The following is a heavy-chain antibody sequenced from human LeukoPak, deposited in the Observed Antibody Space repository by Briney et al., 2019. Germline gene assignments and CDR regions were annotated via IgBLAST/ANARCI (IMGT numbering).Heavy chain of an antibody. CDR2: IYHSGST. V-gene: IGHV4-4*02. CDR1: GGSISSSNW. D-gene: IGHD2-15*01. Sequence: PSETLSLTCAVSGGSISSSNWWSWVRQPPGKGLEWIGEIYHSGSTNYNPSLKSRVTISVDKSKNQFSLKLSSVTAADTAVYYRARDFGYCSGGSCSSAIHIWGQRPMVTVSS. CDR3: ARDFGYCSGGSCSSAIHI. J-gene: IGHJ3*02.